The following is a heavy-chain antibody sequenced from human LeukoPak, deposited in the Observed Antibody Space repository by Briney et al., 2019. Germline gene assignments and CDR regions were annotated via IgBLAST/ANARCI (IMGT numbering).Heavy chain of an antibody. CDR1: GGSISSYY. V-gene: IGHV4-59*08. Sequence: SETLSLTCTVSGGSISSYYWSWIRQPPGKGLEWIGYIYYSGSTNYNPSLKSRVTISVDTSKNQFSLELSSVTAADTAVYYCARHMQVRYFDLWGRGTLVTVSS. J-gene: IGHJ2*01. D-gene: IGHD2-2*01. CDR2: IYYSGST. CDR3: ARHMQVRYFDL.